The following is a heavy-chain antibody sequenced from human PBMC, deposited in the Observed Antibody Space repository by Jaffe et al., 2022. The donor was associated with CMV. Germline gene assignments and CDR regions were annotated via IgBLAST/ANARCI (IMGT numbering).Heavy chain of an antibody. CDR2: VHAGYGNT. D-gene: IGHD3-3*01. CDR1: GYTFTTHS. J-gene: IGHJ4*02. CDR3: ARDEAIFGIVTYFNY. Sequence: QVQLAQSGAEVKKSGASVKVSCKASGYTFTTHSIHWVRQAPGQRLEWMGWVHAGYGNTKYSQKFQDRVSITRDTSASTAYMELSSLSSEDTAMYYCARDEAIFGIVTYFNYWGQGTLITVSS. V-gene: IGHV1-3*01.